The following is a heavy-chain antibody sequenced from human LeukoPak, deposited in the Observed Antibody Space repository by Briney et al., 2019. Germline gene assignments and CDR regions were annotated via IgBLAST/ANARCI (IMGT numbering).Heavy chain of an antibody. D-gene: IGHD3-3*01. CDR1: GFTFSSYA. V-gene: IGHV3-23*01. CDR2: ISGSGGST. J-gene: IGHJ4*02. CDR3: AKDLDFWSGWPEKSKLDY. Sequence: PGGSLRLSCAASGFTFSSYAMSWVRQAPGKGLEWVSAISGSGGSTYYADSVKGRFIISRDNSKNTLYLQMNSLRAEDTAVYYCAKDLDFWSGWPEKSKLDYWGQGTLVTVSS.